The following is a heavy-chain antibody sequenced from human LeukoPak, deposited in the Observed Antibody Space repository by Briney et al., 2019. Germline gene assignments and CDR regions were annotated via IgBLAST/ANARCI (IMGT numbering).Heavy chain of an antibody. Sequence: GASVKVSCKASGYTFTGYYMHWVRQAPGQGLEWMGWINPNSGGTNYAQKLQGRVTMTTDTSTSTAYMELRSLRSDDTAVYYCARSMVRGVEGPAPFDPWGQGTLVTVSS. D-gene: IGHD3-10*01. V-gene: IGHV1-2*02. CDR3: ARSMVRGVEGPAPFDP. J-gene: IGHJ5*02. CDR1: GYTFTGYY. CDR2: INPNSGGT.